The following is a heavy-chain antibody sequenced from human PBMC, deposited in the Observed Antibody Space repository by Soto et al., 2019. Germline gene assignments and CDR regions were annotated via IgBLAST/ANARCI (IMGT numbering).Heavy chain of an antibody. CDR3: VKDLQDIVVVPAAMGDWFDP. D-gene: IGHD2-2*01. Sequence: GGSLRLSCSASGFTFSSYAMHWVRQAPGKGLEYVSAISSNGGSTYYADSVKGRFTISRDNSKNTLYLQMSSLRAEDTAVYYCVKDLQDIVVVPAAMGDWFDPWGQGTLVTVSS. J-gene: IGHJ5*02. V-gene: IGHV3-64D*08. CDR2: ISSNGGST. CDR1: GFTFSSYA.